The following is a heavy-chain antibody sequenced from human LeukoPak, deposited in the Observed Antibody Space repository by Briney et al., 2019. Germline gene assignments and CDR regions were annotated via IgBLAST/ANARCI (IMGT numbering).Heavy chain of an antibody. CDR3: ARGGPPHPDILTGYYPDDY. CDR2: IFPIFGTA. J-gene: IGHJ4*02. Sequence: ASVKVSCMASGGTFSSYAISWVRQTPGQGLEWMGGIFPIFGTANYAQKFQGRVTITADESTSTAYMELSSLRSEDTAVYYCARGGPPHPDILTGYYPDDYWGQGTLVTVSS. CDR1: GGTFSSYA. V-gene: IGHV1-69*13. D-gene: IGHD3-9*01.